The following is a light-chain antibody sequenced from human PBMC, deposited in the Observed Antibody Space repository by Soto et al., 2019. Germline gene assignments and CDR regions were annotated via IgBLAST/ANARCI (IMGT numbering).Light chain of an antibody. CDR2: GAS. J-gene: IGKJ1*01. CDR3: QHYGSSPET. V-gene: IGKV3-20*01. CDR1: QSVSSNY. Sequence: EIVLTQSPGTLSLSPGERATLSCRASQSVSSNYLAWYQQKPGQALRLLIYGASSRATGIPDRFSGSGSGTDFTLTISRLEPEDVAVYYCQHYGSSPETFGQGTKV.